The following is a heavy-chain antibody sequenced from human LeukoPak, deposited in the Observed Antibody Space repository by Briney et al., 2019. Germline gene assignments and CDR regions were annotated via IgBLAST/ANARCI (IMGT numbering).Heavy chain of an antibody. CDR1: GFTFSSYS. V-gene: IGHV3-21*01. CDR3: ARDISPSIVVVPAGWFDP. Sequence: GGSLRLSCATSGFTFSSYSMNWVRQAPGKGLEWVSSISSSSSYIYYADSVKGRFTISRDNAKNSLYLQMNSLRAEDTAVYYCARDISPSIVVVPAGWFDPWGQGTLVTVSS. CDR2: ISSSSSYI. J-gene: IGHJ5*02. D-gene: IGHD2-2*01.